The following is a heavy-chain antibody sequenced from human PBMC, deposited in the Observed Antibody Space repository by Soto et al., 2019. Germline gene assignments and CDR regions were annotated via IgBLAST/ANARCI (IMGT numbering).Heavy chain of an antibody. Sequence: EVQLVESGGGLVQPGGSLRLSCAASGFTFSSYWRSWVRQAPGKGLEWVANIKQDGSEQYYVDSVKGRFTISRDTAKHSLYLQMNSLRAEDTAVYYCERDRIYYYDSSGLDYWGQGTLVTVSS. V-gene: IGHV3-7*01. CDR3: ERDRIYYYDSSGLDY. J-gene: IGHJ4*02. CDR1: GFTFSSYW. CDR2: IKQDGSEQ. D-gene: IGHD3-22*01.